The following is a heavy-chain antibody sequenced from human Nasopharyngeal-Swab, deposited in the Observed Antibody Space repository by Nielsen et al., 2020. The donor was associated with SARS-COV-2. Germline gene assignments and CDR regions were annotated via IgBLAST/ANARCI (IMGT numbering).Heavy chain of an antibody. J-gene: IGHJ4*02. CDR1: GGSISSSSYY. V-gene: IGHV4-39*07. Sequence: GSLRLSCTVSGGSISSSSYYWGWIRQPPGKGLEWIGSIYYSGSTYYNPSLKSRVTISVDTSKNQFSLKLSSVTAADTAVYYCARDPRGLAGTFDYWGQGTLVTVSS. D-gene: IGHD6-19*01. CDR2: IYYSGST. CDR3: ARDPRGLAGTFDY.